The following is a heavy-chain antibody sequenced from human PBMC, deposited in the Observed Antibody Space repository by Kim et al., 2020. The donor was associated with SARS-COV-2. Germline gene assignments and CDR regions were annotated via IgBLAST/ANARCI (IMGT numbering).Heavy chain of an antibody. V-gene: IGHV4-34*01. CDR1: GGSFSGYY. CDR3: ARGGGYNWNYGWFDP. J-gene: IGHJ5*02. D-gene: IGHD1-7*01. Sequence: SETLSLTCAVYGGSFSGYYWSWIRQPPGKGLEWIGEINHSGSTNYNPSLKSRVTISVDTSKNQFSLKLSSVTAADTAVYYCARGGGYNWNYGWFDPWGQGTLVTVSS. CDR2: INHSGST.